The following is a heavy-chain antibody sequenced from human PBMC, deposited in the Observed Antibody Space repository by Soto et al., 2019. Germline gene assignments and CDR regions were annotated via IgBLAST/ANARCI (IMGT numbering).Heavy chain of an antibody. CDR1: GFTFSSYA. D-gene: IGHD3-3*01. CDR2: ISGSGGST. CDR3: ANPPITIFGVAQYYFDY. V-gene: IGHV3-23*01. J-gene: IGHJ4*02. Sequence: GGSLRLSCAASGFTFSSYAMSWVRQAPGKGLEWVSAISGSGGSTYYADSVKGRFTISRDNSKNTLYLQMNSLRAEDTAVYYCANPPITIFGVAQYYFDYWGQGTLVTVSS.